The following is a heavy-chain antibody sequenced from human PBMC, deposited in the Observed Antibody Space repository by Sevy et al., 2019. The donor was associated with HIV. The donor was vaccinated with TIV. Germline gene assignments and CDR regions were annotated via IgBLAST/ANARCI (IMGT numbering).Heavy chain of an antibody. D-gene: IGHD1-26*01. V-gene: IGHV3-30*14. CDR3: ARDLALSGSYSWLAY. CDR2: ISYDGSRK. Sequence: GGSLRLSCAASGFTFSSYTMHWVRQAPGKGLEWVAFISYDGSRKYYADSVKGRFPISRDNSKNTLYLQMNNLSAEDTAVVYCARDLALSGSYSWLAYWGQGTLVTVSS. J-gene: IGHJ4*02. CDR1: GFTFSSYT.